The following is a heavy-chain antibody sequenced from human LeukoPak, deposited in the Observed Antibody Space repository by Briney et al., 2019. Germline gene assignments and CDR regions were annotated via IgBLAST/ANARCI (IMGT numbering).Heavy chain of an antibody. CDR1: GGTFSSYA. CDR3: ARGQQLVLGYYYGMDV. CDR2: MNPNSGNT. Sequence: GASVKVSCKASGGTFSSYAISWVRQATGQGLEWMGWMNPNSGNTGYAQKFQGRVTMTRNTSISTAYMELSSLRSEDTAVYYCARGQQLVLGYYYGMDVWGQGTTVTVSS. D-gene: IGHD6-13*01. J-gene: IGHJ6*02. V-gene: IGHV1-8*02.